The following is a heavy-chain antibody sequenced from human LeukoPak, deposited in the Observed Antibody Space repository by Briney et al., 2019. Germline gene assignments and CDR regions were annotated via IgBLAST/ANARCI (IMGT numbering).Heavy chain of an antibody. CDR2: INSDGSST. J-gene: IGHJ6*02. Sequence: GGSLRLSCAASGFTFGSYSMNWVRQAPGKGLVWVSRINSDGSSTSYADSVKGRFTISRDNAKNTLYLQMNSLRAEDTAVYYCARDLRDSVGYYGMDVWGQGTTVTVSS. V-gene: IGHV3-74*01. CDR1: GFTFGSYS. CDR3: ARDLRDSVGYYGMDV. D-gene: IGHD4-23*01.